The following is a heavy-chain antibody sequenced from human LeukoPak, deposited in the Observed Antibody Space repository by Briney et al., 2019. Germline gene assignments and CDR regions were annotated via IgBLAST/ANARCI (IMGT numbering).Heavy chain of an antibody. J-gene: IGHJ4*02. Sequence: ALVNVSCKASVYTFSGYYMHWVRQAPGQGLEWMGWINPNSGGTKYAQKFQGRVTMTRDTSISTAYMELSRLRSDDTAVYYCATEVTDWGQGTLVTVSS. CDR3: ATEVTD. CDR2: INPNSGGT. V-gene: IGHV1-2*02. D-gene: IGHD5-18*01. CDR1: VYTFSGYY.